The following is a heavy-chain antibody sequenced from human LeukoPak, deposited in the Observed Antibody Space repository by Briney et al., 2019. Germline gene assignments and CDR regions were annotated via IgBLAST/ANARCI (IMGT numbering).Heavy chain of an antibody. CDR1: GFTFTTYW. J-gene: IGHJ2*01. D-gene: IGHD4-17*01. CDR2: IKQDGSGK. V-gene: IGHV3-7*01. CDR3: ATVYWYFDL. Sequence: GGSLRLSCAASGFTFTTYWMIWVRQAPGKGLEWVANIKQDGSGKFYVDSVKGRFTISRDNAKNSLYLQMNSLTAEDTAVYYCATVYWYFDLWGLGTLVSVSA.